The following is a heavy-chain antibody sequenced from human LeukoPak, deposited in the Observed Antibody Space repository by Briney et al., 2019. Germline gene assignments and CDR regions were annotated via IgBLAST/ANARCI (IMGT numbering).Heavy chain of an antibody. CDR3: ARGRDYYCSSTSCYSLGWFDP. J-gene: IGHJ5*02. D-gene: IGHD2-2*01. CDR1: GYTFTSYA. Sequence: ASVKVSCKASGYTFTSYAMHWVRQAPGQRLEWMGWINAGNGNTKYSQKFQDRVTITRDTSASTAYMELSSLRSEDTAVYYCARGRDYYCSSTSCYSLGWFDPWGQGTLVTVSS. CDR2: INAGNGNT. V-gene: IGHV1-3*01.